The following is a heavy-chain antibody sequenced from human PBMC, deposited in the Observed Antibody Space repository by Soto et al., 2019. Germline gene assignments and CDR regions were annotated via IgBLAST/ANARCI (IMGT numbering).Heavy chain of an antibody. CDR2: LYYRGTT. CDR1: GGSVTNSSYH. CDR3: FGVVAATLDY. V-gene: IGHV4-39*02. Sequence: SETLSLTCKVSGGSVTNSSYHWGWIRQTPGKGLEWIATLYYRGTTDYNSALRSRATMSVDTAKDHFALTLTSGTVADTAVYFCFGVVAATLDYWGHGTPVTVSS. D-gene: IGHD3-16*01. J-gene: IGHJ4*01.